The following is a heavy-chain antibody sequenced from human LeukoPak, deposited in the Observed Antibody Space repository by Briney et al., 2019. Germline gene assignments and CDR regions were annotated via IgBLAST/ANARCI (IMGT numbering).Heavy chain of an antibody. V-gene: IGHV1-46*01. Sequence: GASVKVSCKASGYTFTSYYMHWVRQAPGQGLEWMGIINPSGGSTSYAQKFQGRVTMTRDMSTSTVYMELSSLRSEDMAVYYCARDRGWELRWFELDYWGQGTLVTVSS. D-gene: IGHD1-26*01. CDR1: GYTFTSYY. J-gene: IGHJ4*02. CDR2: INPSGGST. CDR3: ARDRGWELRWFELDY.